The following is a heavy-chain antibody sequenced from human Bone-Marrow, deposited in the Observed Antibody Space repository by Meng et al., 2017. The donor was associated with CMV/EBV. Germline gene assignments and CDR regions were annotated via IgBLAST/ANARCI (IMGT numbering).Heavy chain of an antibody. V-gene: IGHV4-34*01. CDR2: INHSGST. CDR1: GGSFSGYY. J-gene: IGHJ4*02. Sequence: GSLRLSCAVYGGSFSGYYWSWIRQPPGKGLEWIGEINHSGSTNYNPSLKSRVTISVDTSKNQFSLKLSSVTAADTAVYYCARVNPYCSSTSCYPTRMGGIEYWGQRTLVTASS. CDR3: ARVNPYCSSTSCYPTRMGGIEY. D-gene: IGHD2-2*01.